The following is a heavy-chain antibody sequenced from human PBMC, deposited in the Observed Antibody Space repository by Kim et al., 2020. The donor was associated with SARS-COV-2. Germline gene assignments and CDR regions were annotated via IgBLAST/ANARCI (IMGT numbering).Heavy chain of an antibody. J-gene: IGHJ4*02. CDR2: ISYDGSNK. D-gene: IGHD3-16*01. CDR3: ANVGGDEFPFDY. Sequence: GGSLRLSCAASGFTFSSYGMHWVRQAPGKGLEWVAVISYDGSNKYYADSVKGRFTISRDNSKNTLYLQMNSLRAEDTAVYYCANVGGDEFPFDYWGQGTLVTVSS. V-gene: IGHV3-30*18. CDR1: GFTFSSYG.